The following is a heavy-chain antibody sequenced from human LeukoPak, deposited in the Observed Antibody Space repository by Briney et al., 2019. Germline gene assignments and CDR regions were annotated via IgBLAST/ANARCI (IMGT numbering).Heavy chain of an antibody. Sequence: ASVKVSCKASGYTFTSYDINWVRQATGQGLEWMGWMNPNSANTGYAQKFQGRVTITRDTSKSTAYMELSSLRSEDTAVYYCARVASSSGPYYYYYYMDVWGKGTTVTVSS. J-gene: IGHJ6*03. CDR3: ARVASSSGPYYYYYYMDV. V-gene: IGHV1-8*03. CDR1: GYTFTSYD. D-gene: IGHD6-6*01. CDR2: MNPNSANT.